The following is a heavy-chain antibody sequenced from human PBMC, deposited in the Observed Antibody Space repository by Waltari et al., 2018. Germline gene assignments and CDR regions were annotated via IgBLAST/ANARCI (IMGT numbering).Heavy chain of an antibody. V-gene: IGHV1-3*01. J-gene: IGHJ3*02. CDR3: ARGALYYDFWSGSDAFDI. CDR1: GYTFTSYA. Sequence: QVQLVQSGAEVKKPGASVKVSCKASGYTFTSYAMHWVRQAPGQRLEWMGWINAGNGNTKYSQKFQGRVTITRDTSASTAYMELSSLRSEDTAVYYCARGALYYDFWSGSDAFDIWGQGTMVTVSS. D-gene: IGHD3-3*01. CDR2: INAGNGNT.